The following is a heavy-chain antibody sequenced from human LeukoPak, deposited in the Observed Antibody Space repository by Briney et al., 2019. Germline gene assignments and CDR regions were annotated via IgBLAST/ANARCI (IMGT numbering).Heavy chain of an antibody. Sequence: ASVKVSCKASGYTFTGHFVHWVRQAPGQGLEWMGWINPNSGGAKYAQNFQGRVSMTTDTSISTAYMELSRLRSGDTAVYYCARALRTDILTTDYWGQGTLATVSS. CDR2: INPNSGGA. V-gene: IGHV1-2*02. D-gene: IGHD3-9*01. CDR1: GYTFTGHF. J-gene: IGHJ4*02. CDR3: ARALRTDILTTDY.